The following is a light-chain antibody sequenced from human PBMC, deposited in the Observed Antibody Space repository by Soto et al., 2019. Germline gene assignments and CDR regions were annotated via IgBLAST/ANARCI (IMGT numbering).Light chain of an antibody. CDR3: QQYGSSPRA. Sequence: EIVLTQSPGTLSLSPGERATLSCRASPSVSSSYLAWYQQKPGQAPRLLIYGASSRATGIPDRFSGSGSGTDFTLTISRLEPEDFAVYYRQQYGSSPRAFGQGTKVDIK. CDR1: PSVSSSY. V-gene: IGKV3-20*01. CDR2: GAS. J-gene: IGKJ1*01.